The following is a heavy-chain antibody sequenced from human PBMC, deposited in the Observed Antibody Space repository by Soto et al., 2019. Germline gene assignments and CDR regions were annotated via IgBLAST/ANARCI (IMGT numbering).Heavy chain of an antibody. J-gene: IGHJ6*02. D-gene: IGHD2-21*02. V-gene: IGHV4-59*01. Sequence: SETLSLTCTVSGGSISGYYWSWIRQPPGKGLEWIGYMYNTGSTVYNPSFKSRVTISVDTSKNQFSLKLNSVTAADTAVYYCARDRGGYCGTDRYPLDVWGQGTKVTVAS. CDR2: MYNTGST. CDR3: ARDRGGYCGTDRYPLDV. CDR1: GGSISGYY.